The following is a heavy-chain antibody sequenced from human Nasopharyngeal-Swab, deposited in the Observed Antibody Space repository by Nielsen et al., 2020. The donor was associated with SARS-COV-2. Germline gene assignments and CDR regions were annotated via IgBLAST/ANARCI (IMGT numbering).Heavy chain of an antibody. J-gene: IGHJ6*03. Sequence: GGSLRLSCAASGFTFSSYGMHWVRQAPGKGLEWVAVISYDGSNKYYADSVKGRFIISRDNSKNTLYLQMNSLRAEDTAVYYCAKEGFGYDILTGYYTNMDVWGKGTTVTVSS. D-gene: IGHD3-9*01. CDR2: ISYDGSNK. CDR1: GFTFSSYG. CDR3: AKEGFGYDILTGYYTNMDV. V-gene: IGHV3-30*18.